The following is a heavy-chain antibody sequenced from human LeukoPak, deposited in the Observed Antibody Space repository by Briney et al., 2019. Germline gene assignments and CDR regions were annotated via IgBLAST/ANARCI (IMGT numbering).Heavy chain of an antibody. V-gene: IGHV4-59*01. Sequence: SETLSLTCTVSGGSISSYYWSWIRQPPGKGLEWIGYIYYSGSTNYNPSLKSRVTISVDTSKNQFSLKLSSVTAADTAVYYCASAYCGGDCYSWWFDPWGQGTLVTVSS. CDR1: GGSISSYY. CDR2: IYYSGST. J-gene: IGHJ5*02. D-gene: IGHD2-21*02. CDR3: ASAYCGGDCYSWWFDP.